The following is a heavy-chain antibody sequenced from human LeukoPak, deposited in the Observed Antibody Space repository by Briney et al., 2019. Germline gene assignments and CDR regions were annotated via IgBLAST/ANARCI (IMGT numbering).Heavy chain of an antibody. CDR3: AKVLDDYIWGSYRYSDY. CDR2: ISGSGGST. D-gene: IGHD3-16*02. J-gene: IGHJ4*02. V-gene: IGHV3-23*01. Sequence: GGSLRLSCAASGFTFSSYAMSWVRQAPGKGLEWVSAISGSGGSTYYADSVKGRFTISRDNSKNTLFLQMNSLRAEDTAVYYCAKVLDDYIWGSYRYSDYWGQGTLVTVSS. CDR1: GFTFSSYA.